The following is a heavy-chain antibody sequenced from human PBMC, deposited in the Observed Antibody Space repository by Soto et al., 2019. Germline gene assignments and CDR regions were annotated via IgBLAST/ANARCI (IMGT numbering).Heavy chain of an antibody. CDR1: GFNFDAYA. J-gene: IGHJ4*02. D-gene: IGHD6-6*01. Sequence: EVQLVESGGGLVQPGRSLRLSCEVSGFNFDAYAMHWVRQVPGKGLEWVSGISWNGGSIAYADSVKGRFTISRDNAKNSLYLQMNSLRTEDTAFYYCAKDMLNYNQLVFDHWGQGTLLTVSS. CDR2: ISWNGGSI. CDR3: AKDMLNYNQLVFDH. V-gene: IGHV3-9*01.